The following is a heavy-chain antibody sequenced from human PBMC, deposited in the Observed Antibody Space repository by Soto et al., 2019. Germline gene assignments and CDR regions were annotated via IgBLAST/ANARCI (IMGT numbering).Heavy chain of an antibody. CDR1: GGSINTYNLF. CDR2: IHYSGNT. Sequence: SETLSLTCTVSGGSINTYNLFWAWIRQPPGKGLEWIASIHYSGNTYYNPSLTSRVTISGDTSKNRFSLKLSSVTAADTAVYYCARDYDSSGDYWGQGTLVT. CDR3: ARDYDSSGDY. V-gene: IGHV4-39*01. J-gene: IGHJ4*02. D-gene: IGHD3-22*01.